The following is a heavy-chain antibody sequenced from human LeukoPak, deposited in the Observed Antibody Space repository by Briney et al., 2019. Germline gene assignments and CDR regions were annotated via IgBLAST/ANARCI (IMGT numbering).Heavy chain of an antibody. V-gene: IGHV3-33*01. D-gene: IGHD2-15*01. Sequence: GGSLRLSCAASGFTFSSYGMHWVRQAPGKRLEWVAVIWYDGSNKYYADSVKGRFTISRDNSKNTLYLQMNSLRAEDTAVYYCARDGLGYCSGGSCYSGNWFDPWGQGTLVTVSS. J-gene: IGHJ5*02. CDR2: IWYDGSNK. CDR1: GFTFSSYG. CDR3: ARDGLGYCSGGSCYSGNWFDP.